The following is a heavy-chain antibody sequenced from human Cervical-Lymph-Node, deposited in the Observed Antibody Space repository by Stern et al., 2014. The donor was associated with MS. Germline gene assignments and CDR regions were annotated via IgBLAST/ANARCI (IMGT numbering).Heavy chain of an antibody. J-gene: IGHJ4*02. CDR2: ISPKTGST. CDR1: GYTLTAYY. CDR3: ARDRGSYSDY. Sequence: VKLVQSGAEVERPRASVKVSCKTSGYTLTAYYLHWVRQAPRQGLAWMGWISPKTGSTTYAQKFQGRVTMTRDTSINTGYMELSSLRSDDTAVYYCARDRGSYSDYWGQGTLVAVSS. D-gene: IGHD1-26*01. V-gene: IGHV1-2*02.